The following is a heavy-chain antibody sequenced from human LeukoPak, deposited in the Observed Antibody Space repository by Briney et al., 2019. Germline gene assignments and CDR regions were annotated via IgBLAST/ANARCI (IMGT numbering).Heavy chain of an antibody. J-gene: IGHJ4*02. CDR3: ARDLGYSGYDAFDY. CDR2: MNPNRGDT. Sequence: ASVKVSCKASGYTFTSYDIHWVRRATGQGLEWMGRMNPNRGDTDYAQKFQGRVTMTRDTSISTAYMELSSLRSEDTAVYYCARDLGYSGYDAFDYWGQGTLVTVSS. D-gene: IGHD5-12*01. V-gene: IGHV1-8*01. CDR1: GYTFTSYD.